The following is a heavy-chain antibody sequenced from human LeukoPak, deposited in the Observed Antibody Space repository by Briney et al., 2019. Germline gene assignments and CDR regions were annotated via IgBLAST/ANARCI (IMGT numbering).Heavy chain of an antibody. J-gene: IGHJ4*02. CDR3: ARAGYYDSSGYFDY. CDR1: GGSFSGYY. V-gene: IGHV4-59*01. D-gene: IGHD3-22*01. CDR2: IYYSGST. Sequence: SETLSLTCAVYGGSFSGYYWSWIRQPPGKGLEWIGYIYYSGSTKYNPSLKSRVTISVDTSKNQFSLKLSSVTAADTAVYYCARAGYYDSSGYFDYWGQGTLLTVSS.